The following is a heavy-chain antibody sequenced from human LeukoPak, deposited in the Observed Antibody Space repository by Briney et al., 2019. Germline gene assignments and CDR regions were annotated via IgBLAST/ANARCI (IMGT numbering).Heavy chain of an antibody. CDR3: ARGPVGYYYGSGSYIDY. Sequence: ASVKVSCKASGYTFTSYDINWVRQATGQGLEWMGWMNPNSSNTGYAQKFQGRVTMTRNTSISTAYMELSSLRSEDTAVYYCARGPVGYYYGSGSYIDYWGQGTLVTVSS. D-gene: IGHD3-10*01. CDR1: GYTFTSYD. V-gene: IGHV1-8*01. CDR2: MNPNSSNT. J-gene: IGHJ4*02.